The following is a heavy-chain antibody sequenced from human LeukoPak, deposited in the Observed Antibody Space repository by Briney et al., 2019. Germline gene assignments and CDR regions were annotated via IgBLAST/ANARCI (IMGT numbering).Heavy chain of an antibody. CDR1: GGSISSSSYY. CDR2: IYYSGST. J-gene: IGHJ4*02. CDR3: ARHLYGDWDFDY. D-gene: IGHD4-17*01. V-gene: IGHV4-39*01. Sequence: SETLSLTCTVSGGSISSSSYYWGWIRQPPGKGLEWIGSIYYSGSTYYNPSLKGRVTISVDTSKNQFSLKLSSVTAADAAVYYCARHLYGDWDFDYWGQGTLVTVSS.